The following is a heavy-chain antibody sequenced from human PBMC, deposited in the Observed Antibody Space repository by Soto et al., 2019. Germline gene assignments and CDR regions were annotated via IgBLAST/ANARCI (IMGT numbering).Heavy chain of an antibody. D-gene: IGHD2-8*01. V-gene: IGHV1-2*04. J-gene: IGHJ6*02. CDR2: INPKSGGT. CDR1: GYSFTDYH. CDR3: ARGDSTDCSNGVCSFFYNHDMDV. Sequence: SVKVSCKASGYSFTDYHIHWVRQAPGQGLEWLGRINPKSGGTSTAQKFQGWVTMTTDTSISTASMELTRLTSDDTAIYYCARGDSTDCSNGVCSFFYNHDMDVWGQGTTITVSS.